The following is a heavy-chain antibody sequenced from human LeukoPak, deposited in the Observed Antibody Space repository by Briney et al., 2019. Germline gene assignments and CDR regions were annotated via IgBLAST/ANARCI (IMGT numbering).Heavy chain of an antibody. D-gene: IGHD3-9*01. CDR1: GGSFSGYD. V-gene: IGHV4-34*01. Sequence: SETLSLTCAIYGGSFSGYDWSWIRQPPGKGLEWIGEINHSGSTNYNPSLKSRVTISVDTSKNQFSLKLSSVTAADTAVYYCARGRYFDYWGQGTLVTVSS. J-gene: IGHJ4*02. CDR3: ARGRYFDY. CDR2: INHSGST.